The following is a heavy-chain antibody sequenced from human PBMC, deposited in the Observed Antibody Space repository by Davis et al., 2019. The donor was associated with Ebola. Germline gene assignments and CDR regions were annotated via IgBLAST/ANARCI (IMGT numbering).Heavy chain of an antibody. D-gene: IGHD4-17*01. CDR1: GYTFTGYY. Sequence: ASVKVSCKASGYTFTGYYMHWVRQAPGQGLEWMGWINPNSGGTNYAQKFQGRVTMTRDTSISTAYMELSRLRSDDTAVYYCARGYSTIPDYGDYRLPDSAFDIWGQGTMVTVSS. CDR2: INPNSGGT. CDR3: ARGYSTIPDYGDYRLPDSAFDI. V-gene: IGHV1-2*02. J-gene: IGHJ3*02.